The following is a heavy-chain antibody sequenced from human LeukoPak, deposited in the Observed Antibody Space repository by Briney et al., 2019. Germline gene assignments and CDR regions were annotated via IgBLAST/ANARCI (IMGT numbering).Heavy chain of an antibody. V-gene: IGHV3-74*01. D-gene: IGHD6-13*01. CDR1: GFTFSDYW. J-gene: IGHJ4*02. Sequence: GGSLRLSCAASGFTFSDYWMHWVRQAPGKGLVWVSRINTDETRTNYADSVKGRFTISRDNSKNSLYLQMNSLRAEDTAVYYCARDVWAAAADDYWGQGTRVTVSS. CDR2: INTDETRT. CDR3: ARDVWAAAADDY.